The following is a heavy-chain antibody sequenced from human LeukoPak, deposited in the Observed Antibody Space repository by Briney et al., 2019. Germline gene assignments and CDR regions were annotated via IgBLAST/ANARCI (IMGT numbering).Heavy chain of an antibody. J-gene: IGHJ4*02. D-gene: IGHD2-15*01. V-gene: IGHV1-18*01. Sequence: ASVKVSCKASGYTFTSYGISWVRQAPGQGLEWMGWISAYNGNTNYAQKLQGRVTMTTDTSTSTAYMELRSLRSDDTAVYYCARDLGPLVVVAASDYWGQGTLVTVSS. CDR3: ARDLGPLVVVAASDY. CDR1: GYTFTSYG. CDR2: ISAYNGNT.